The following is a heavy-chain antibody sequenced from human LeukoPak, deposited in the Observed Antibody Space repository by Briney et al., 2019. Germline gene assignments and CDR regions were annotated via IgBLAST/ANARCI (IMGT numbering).Heavy chain of an antibody. J-gene: IGHJ6*03. CDR2: MNPKSGNT. V-gene: IGHV1-8*03. CDR1: GYTFTSYD. Sequence: ASVKVSCKASGYTFTSYDINWVRQVTGQGLEWMGWMNPKSGNTGYAQRFQGRVTITRNTSISTAYMEVSSLRYEDTAVYYCARRAVDNSYYYYMDVWGKGTTVTVSS. CDR3: ARRAVDNSYYYYMDV. D-gene: IGHD6-19*01.